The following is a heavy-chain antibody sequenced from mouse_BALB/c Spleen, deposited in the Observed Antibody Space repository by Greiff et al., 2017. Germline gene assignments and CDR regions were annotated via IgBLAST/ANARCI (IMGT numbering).Heavy chain of an antibody. J-gene: IGHJ2*01. Sequence: DVKLVESGGGLVQPGGSLKLSCAASGFTFSSYTMSWVRQTPEKRLEWVAYISNGGGSTYYPDTVKGRFTISRDNAKNTLYLQMSSLKSEDTAMYYCARQGYYYGSSSYYFDYWGQGTTLTVSS. D-gene: IGHD1-1*01. CDR1: GFTFSSYT. V-gene: IGHV5-12-2*01. CDR3: ARQGYYYGSSSYYFDY. CDR2: ISNGGGST.